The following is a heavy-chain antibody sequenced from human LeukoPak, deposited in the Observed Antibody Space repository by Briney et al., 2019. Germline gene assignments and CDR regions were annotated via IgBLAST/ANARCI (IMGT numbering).Heavy chain of an antibody. CDR1: GGSISSYY. CDR3: ATYSSGWHGGFDP. J-gene: IGHJ5*02. D-gene: IGHD6-19*01. V-gene: IGHV4-59*01. Sequence: SETLSLPCTVSGGSISSYYWSWIRQPPGKGLEWIGYIYYSGSTNYNPSLKSRVTISVDTSKNQFSLKLSSVTAADTAVYYCATYSSGWHGGFDPWGQGTLVTVSS. CDR2: IYYSGST.